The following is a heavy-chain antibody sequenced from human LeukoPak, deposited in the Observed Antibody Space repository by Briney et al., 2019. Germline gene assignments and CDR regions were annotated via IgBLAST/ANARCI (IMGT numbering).Heavy chain of an antibody. V-gene: IGHV3-7*01. D-gene: IGHD6-19*01. CDR1: GFTFTDYW. CDR3: ARDRFSAVAGTGFDY. J-gene: IGHJ4*02. CDR2: IRQDGSEK. Sequence: GGSLRLSCEVSGFTFTDYWMNWVRQAPGKGPEWVASIRQDGSEKYYVDSVKGRFTISRDNAKNSLYLQMNSLRAEDTAVYYCARDRFSAVAGTGFDYWGQGTLVTVSS.